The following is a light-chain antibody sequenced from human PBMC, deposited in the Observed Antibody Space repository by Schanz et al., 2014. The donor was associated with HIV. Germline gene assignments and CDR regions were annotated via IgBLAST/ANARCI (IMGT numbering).Light chain of an antibody. V-gene: IGKV1-39*01. CDR2: AAS. CDR3: QQSYSTPDT. J-gene: IGKJ2*01. CDR1: QSISSY. Sequence: DIQMPQSPSSLSASVGARVTITCRASQSISSYLNWYQQKPGKAPKLLIYAASSLQSGVPSRFSGSGSGTDFTLTISSLQPEDFATYYCQQSYSTPDTFGQGTKLEIK.